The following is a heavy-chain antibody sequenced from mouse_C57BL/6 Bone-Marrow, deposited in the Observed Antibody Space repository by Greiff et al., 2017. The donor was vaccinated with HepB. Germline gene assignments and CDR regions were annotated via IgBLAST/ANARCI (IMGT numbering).Heavy chain of an antibody. CDR3: ARSLLLRYYAMDY. CDR1: GYTFTSYW. Sequence: VQLQQSGAELVKPGASVKLSCKASGYTFTSYWMHWVKQRPGQGLEWIGMIHPNSGSTNYNEKFKSKATLTVDKSSSTAYMQLSSLTSEDSAVYYCARSLLLRYYAMDYWGQGTSVTVSS. D-gene: IGHD1-1*01. CDR2: IHPNSGST. V-gene: IGHV1-64*01. J-gene: IGHJ4*01.